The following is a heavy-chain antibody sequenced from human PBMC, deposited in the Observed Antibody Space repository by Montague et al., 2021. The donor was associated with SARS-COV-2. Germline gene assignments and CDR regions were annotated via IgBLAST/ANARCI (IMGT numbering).Heavy chain of an antibody. CDR3: ARGLDP. CDR1: GGSISGSSYY. J-gene: IGHJ5*02. Sequence: SETLSLTCTVSGGSISGSSYYWGWIRQPPGKGLEWIGSIYYSGSTYYDPSLKSRVTISVDTSKNQFSLKLSSVTAADTAVYYCARGLDPWGQGTLVTVSS. CDR2: IYYSGST. V-gene: IGHV4-39*01.